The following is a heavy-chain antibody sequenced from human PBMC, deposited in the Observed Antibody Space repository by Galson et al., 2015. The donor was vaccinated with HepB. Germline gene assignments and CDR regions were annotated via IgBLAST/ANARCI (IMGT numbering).Heavy chain of an antibody. J-gene: IGHJ4*02. CDR1: GGTFNNYA. Sequence: SVKVSCKASGGTFNNYAISWVRQAPGQGLEWMGGITPLFDTPNYAQKFQGRVTITADRSTSTGYMELSSLRSEDTAVYHCARDRVVAGPGGVSLQEWGQGTLVTVSS. V-gene: IGHV1-69*06. D-gene: IGHD2/OR15-2a*01. CDR2: ITPLFDTP. CDR3: ARDRVVAGPGGVSLQE.